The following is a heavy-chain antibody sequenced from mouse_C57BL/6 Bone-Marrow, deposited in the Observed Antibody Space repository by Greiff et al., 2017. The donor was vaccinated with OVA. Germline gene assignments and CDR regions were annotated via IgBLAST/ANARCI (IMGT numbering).Heavy chain of an antibody. CDR3: PTWGLPLDY. CDR2: IDPENGDT. CDR1: GFNIKDDY. J-gene: IGHJ2*01. V-gene: IGHV14-4*01. Sequence: VPLQQSGAELVRPGASVKLSCTASGFNIKDDYMHWVKQRPEQGLEWIGWIDPENGDTEYASKFQGKATITADTSSNTAYLQLSSLTSEDTAVYYCPTWGLPLDYWGQGTTLTVSS. D-gene: IGHD2-2*01.